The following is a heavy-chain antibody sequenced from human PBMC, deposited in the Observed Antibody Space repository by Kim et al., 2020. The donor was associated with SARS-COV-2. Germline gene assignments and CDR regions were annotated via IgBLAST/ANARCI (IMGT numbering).Heavy chain of an antibody. CDR3: TKRTRGAWPFDY. CDR1: GFTFTSYA. J-gene: IGHJ4*02. V-gene: IGHV3-23*01. CDR2: IGITGGNT. Sequence: GGSLRLSCEASGFTFTSYAMTWVRQAPGKGLEWVASIGITGGNTYYADSVKGRFTISRDNSRDTLFLHMNSLRAEDTAVYYCTKRTRGAWPFDYWGQGTLVTVSS. D-gene: IGHD1-26*01.